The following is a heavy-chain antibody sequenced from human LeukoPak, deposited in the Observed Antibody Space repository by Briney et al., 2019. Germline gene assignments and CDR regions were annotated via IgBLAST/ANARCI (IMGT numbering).Heavy chain of an antibody. CDR2: IIPINDTV. V-gene: IGHV1-69*04. CDR1: GDTFSTYA. CDR3: ARRPGRG. Sequence: GASVKVSCKGFGDTFSTYAISWVRQAPGQGLEWMGRIIPINDTVNYAQKFQGRVTITADKSTSTAFMELSSLRSDDTAMYYYARRPGRGWGQGTLVTVSS. J-gene: IGHJ4*02. D-gene: IGHD1-26*01.